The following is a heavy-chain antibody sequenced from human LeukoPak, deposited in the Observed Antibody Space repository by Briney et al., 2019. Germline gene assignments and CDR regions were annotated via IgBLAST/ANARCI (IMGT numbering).Heavy chain of an antibody. J-gene: IGHJ6*02. D-gene: IGHD1-1*01. V-gene: IGHV3-30*09. CDR1: GFTFSDYY. CDR3: ARYDARYGMDV. Sequence: GGSLRLSCAASGFTFSDYYMSWIRQAPGMGLEWVAAISDDGGNRYYADSVKGRIAISRDNSRNTLYLQMNSLRAEDTAVYYCARYDARYGMDVWGQGTTVTVSS. CDR2: ISDDGGNR.